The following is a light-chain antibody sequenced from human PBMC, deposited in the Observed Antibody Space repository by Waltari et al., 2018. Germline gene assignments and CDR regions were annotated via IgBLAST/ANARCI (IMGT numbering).Light chain of an antibody. Sequence: QSVLTPPPSASGTPGQRVTISCSGSYSNIGRNAVNWYQQRPETAPNLLIYTDNQRPSGVPDRFSGSKSGTSASLAISGLQSEDEADYHCATWDDSLNAWVFGGGTKVTVL. CDR1: YSNIGRNA. CDR3: ATWDDSLNAWV. V-gene: IGLV1-44*01. CDR2: TDN. J-gene: IGLJ3*02.